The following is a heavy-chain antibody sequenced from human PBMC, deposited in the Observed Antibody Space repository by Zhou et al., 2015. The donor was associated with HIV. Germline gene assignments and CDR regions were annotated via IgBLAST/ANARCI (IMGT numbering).Heavy chain of an antibody. CDR2: IIWDGAST. CDR1: GFTFDDYT. CDR3: AKTKGSSSGWRGYFDY. J-gene: IGHJ4*02. Sequence: EVHLEESGGVVVQPGGSLRLSCAASGFTFDDYTMHWVRQAPGKGLEWVSLIIWDGASTYYADSVKGRYTISRDNSNNSLYLQMNSLTTEDTALYYCAKTKGSSSGWRGYFDYWGQGTLVTVSS. D-gene: IGHD6-19*01. V-gene: IGHV3-43*01.